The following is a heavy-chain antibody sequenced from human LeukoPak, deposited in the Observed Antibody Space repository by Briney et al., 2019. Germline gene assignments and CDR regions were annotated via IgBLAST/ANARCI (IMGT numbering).Heavy chain of an antibody. V-gene: IGHV4-39*07. Sequence: SETLSLTCTVSGGSISSSSYYWGWIRQAPGKGLEWIGNMYYSGSTYYNPSLKSRVTMSVDTSKNQFSLKLNSVTAADTAVYYCARVVNPFDWYFDLWGRGTLVTVSS. J-gene: IGHJ2*01. CDR2: MYYSGST. CDR3: ARVVNPFDWYFDL. CDR1: GGSISSSSYY.